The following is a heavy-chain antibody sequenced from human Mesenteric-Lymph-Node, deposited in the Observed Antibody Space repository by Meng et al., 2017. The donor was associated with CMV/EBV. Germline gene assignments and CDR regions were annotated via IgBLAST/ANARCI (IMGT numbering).Heavy chain of an antibody. V-gene: IGHV4-59*12. J-gene: IGHJ3*02. CDR3: ARDRTASLYCSSTSCYIPNDAFDI. CDR2: IYYSGST. Sequence: SETLSLTCTVSGGSISFYYWSWIRQPPGKGLEWIGYIYYSGSTKYVPSLKSRVTISIDTSKNQFSLKLSSVTAADTAVYYCARDRTASLYCSSTSCYIPNDAFDIWGQGTMVTVSS. CDR1: GGSISFYY. D-gene: IGHD2-2*02.